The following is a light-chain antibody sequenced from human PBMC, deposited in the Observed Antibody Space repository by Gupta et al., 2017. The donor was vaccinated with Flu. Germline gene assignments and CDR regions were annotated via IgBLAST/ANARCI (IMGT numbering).Light chain of an antibody. CDR3: WQYGGSPRT. CDR1: QSVTSTY. CDR2: GAS. Sequence: EIVLTQSPGTLSLSPGERATLSCRASQSVTSTYLAWYQQKPGQAPRLLLYGASSRAPDIPDRFSGSGSVRDLTLTINRLKREDIAVYACWQYGGSPRTLGEGTKVESK. J-gene: IGKJ4*02. V-gene: IGKV3-20*01.